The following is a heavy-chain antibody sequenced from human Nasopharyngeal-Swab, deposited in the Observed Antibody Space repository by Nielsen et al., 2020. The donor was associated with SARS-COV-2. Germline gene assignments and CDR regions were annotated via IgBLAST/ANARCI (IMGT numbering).Heavy chain of an antibody. J-gene: IGHJ4*02. V-gene: IGHV3-74*01. CDR2: VNQDGSRT. CDR1: GVIFSKYW. Sequence: GGSLRLSCVASGVIFSKYWLHWVRQAPGKGLVWVSRVNQDGSRTDYADSVRGRFTIYRANAKNTLYLQMNSLRVEDTAVYYCVKHQGSSSDQWGQGTLVTVSS. CDR3: VKHQGSSSDQ.